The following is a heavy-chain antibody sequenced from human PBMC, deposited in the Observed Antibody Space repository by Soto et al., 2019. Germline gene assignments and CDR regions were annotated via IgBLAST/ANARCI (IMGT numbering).Heavy chain of an antibody. CDR2: ISYDGSNK. Sequence: QVQLVESGGGVVQPGRSLRLSCAASGFTFSSYGMHWVRQAPGKGLEWVAVISYDGSNKYYADSVKGRFTISRDNSKNPLYLQMNSLRAEDTAVYYCAKDLSLYPGAFDIWGQGTMVTVSS. V-gene: IGHV3-30*18. CDR3: AKDLSLYPGAFDI. J-gene: IGHJ3*02. CDR1: GFTFSSYG.